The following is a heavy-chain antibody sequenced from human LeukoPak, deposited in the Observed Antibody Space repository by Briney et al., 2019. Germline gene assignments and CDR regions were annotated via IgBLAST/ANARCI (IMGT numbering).Heavy chain of an antibody. CDR2: IKQDGRES. CDR1: EFTFGRYW. V-gene: IGHV3-7*01. J-gene: IGHJ6*03. CDR3: ARGRWDGHDDLTYYYYMDV. D-gene: IGHD5-24*01. Sequence: GGSLRLSCAASEFTFGRYWMSWVRQAPGKGLEWVANIKQDGRESYYVDSVKGRFTIFRDNAENSLYLQMNSLRDEDTAVYYCARGRWDGHDDLTYYYYMDVWGKGTTVTISS.